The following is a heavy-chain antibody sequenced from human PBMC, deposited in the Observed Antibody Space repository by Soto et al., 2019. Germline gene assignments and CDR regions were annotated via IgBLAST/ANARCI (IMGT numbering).Heavy chain of an antibody. D-gene: IGHD3-22*01. CDR2: ISYDGSNK. CDR1: GFTFTDYG. CDR3: AKDTYYHDGSGYYVFDY. V-gene: IGHV3-30*18. J-gene: IGHJ4*02. Sequence: QVHLVESGGGVVQPGRSLRLSCADSGFTFTDYGMHWVRQAPGKGLEWVAVISYDGSNKNYADSVKGRFTISRDNSKNTLYLQMNSLRAEDTAVYYCAKDTYYHDGSGYYVFDYWGQGTLVTVSS.